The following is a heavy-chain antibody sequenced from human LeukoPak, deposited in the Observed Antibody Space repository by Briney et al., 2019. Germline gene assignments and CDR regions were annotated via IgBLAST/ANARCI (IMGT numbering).Heavy chain of an antibody. D-gene: IGHD2-15*01. J-gene: IGHJ4*02. CDR2: INHSGST. CDR3: ARNVVVAATKGHFDY. V-gene: IGHV4-34*01. CDR1: GGSFSGYY. Sequence: SETLSLTCAVYGGSFSGYYWSWIRQPPGKGLEWIGEINHSGSTNYNPSLKSRVTISVDTSKNQFSLKLSSVTAADTAVYYCARNVVVAATKGHFDYWGQGTLVTVSS.